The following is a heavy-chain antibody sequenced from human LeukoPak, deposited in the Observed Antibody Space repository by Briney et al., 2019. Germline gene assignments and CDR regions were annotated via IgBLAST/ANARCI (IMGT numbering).Heavy chain of an antibody. Sequence: PGGSLRLSCAASGFTFNTNTMNWVRQAPGKGLEWVSSISSSSSYKYYADSVKGRFIISRDNAKNSLILQMNSLRAEDTAVYYCARGDYVYGMDVWGQGTTVTVSS. J-gene: IGHJ6*02. CDR2: ISSSSSYK. CDR3: ARGDYVYGMDV. CDR1: GFTFNTNT. D-gene: IGHD3-10*01. V-gene: IGHV3-21*01.